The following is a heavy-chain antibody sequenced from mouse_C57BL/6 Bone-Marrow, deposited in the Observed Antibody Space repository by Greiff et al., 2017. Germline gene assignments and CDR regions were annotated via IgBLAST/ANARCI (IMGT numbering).Heavy chain of an antibody. D-gene: IGHD2-3*01. CDR2: IDPSDSYT. V-gene: IGHV1-69*01. CDR3: AREGSSIYDGYYSYAMDY. Sequence: VKLQQPGAELVMPGASVKLSCKASGYTFTSYWMHWVKQRPGQGLEWIGEIDPSDSYTNYNQKFKGKSTLTVDKSSSTAYMQLSSLTSEDSAVYYCAREGSSIYDGYYSYAMDYWGQGTSVTVSS. CDR1: GYTFTSYW. J-gene: IGHJ4*01.